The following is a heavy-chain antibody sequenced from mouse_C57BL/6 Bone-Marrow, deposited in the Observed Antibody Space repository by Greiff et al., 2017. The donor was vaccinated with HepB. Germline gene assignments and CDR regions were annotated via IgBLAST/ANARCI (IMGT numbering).Heavy chain of an antibody. CDR2: SRNKANDYTT. J-gene: IGHJ1*03. CDR3: ARDAYYGSSYDWYCDV. V-gene: IGHV7-1*01. CDR1: GFTFSDFY. D-gene: IGHD1-1*01. Sequence: EVMLVDSGGGLVQSGRSLRLSCATSGFTFSDFYMEWVRHAQGKGLEWIAASRNKANDYTTEYSASVKGRFIVSRDTSQSILYLQMNSLRAEDTAIYYCARDAYYGSSYDWYCDVWGTGTTVTVAS.